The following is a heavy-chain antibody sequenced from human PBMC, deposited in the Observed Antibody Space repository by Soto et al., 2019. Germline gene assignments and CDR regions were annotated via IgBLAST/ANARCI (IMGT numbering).Heavy chain of an antibody. Sequence: GGSLRLACAASGFSLDDYGMSWVRQVPGKGLEWVSGINWNGGSIAYADSVKGRFTISRDNAKNSLYLQMNSLRAEDTAVYYCPTGRHGVWGQGTTVTVSS. CDR3: PTGRHGV. J-gene: IGHJ6*02. CDR2: INWNGGSI. CDR1: GFSLDDYG. V-gene: IGHV3-20*04.